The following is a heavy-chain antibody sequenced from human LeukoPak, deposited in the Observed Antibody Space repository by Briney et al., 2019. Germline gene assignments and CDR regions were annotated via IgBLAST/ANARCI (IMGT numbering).Heavy chain of an antibody. CDR3: ARGRHSGYAYFGY. CDR1: GDSINTTNNY. Sequence: SETLSLTCTVSGDSINTTNNYWGWIRQPPGKGLEWIGSIYYSGSTYYNPSLKSRVTISVDTSKNQFSLKLSSVTAADTAVYYCARGRHSGYAYFGYWGQGTLVTVSS. J-gene: IGHJ4*02. V-gene: IGHV4-39*07. CDR2: IYYSGST. D-gene: IGHD5-12*01.